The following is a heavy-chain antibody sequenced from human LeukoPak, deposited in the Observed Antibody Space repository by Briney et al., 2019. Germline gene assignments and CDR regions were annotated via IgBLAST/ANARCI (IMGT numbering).Heavy chain of an antibody. J-gene: IGHJ5*02. V-gene: IGHV4-39*01. D-gene: IGHD3-10*01. CDR3: ARSEKTYHYDSGTYYPNWFDP. Sequence: PSETLSLTCTVSGGSISISSYFWGWIRQPPGKGLEWIGSIHYSGSTYYNPSLKSRVTISVDTSKNQFSLRLTSMSAADTAVYYCARSEKTYHYDSGTYYPNWFDPWGQGSLVTVSS. CDR2: IHYSGST. CDR1: GGSISISSYF.